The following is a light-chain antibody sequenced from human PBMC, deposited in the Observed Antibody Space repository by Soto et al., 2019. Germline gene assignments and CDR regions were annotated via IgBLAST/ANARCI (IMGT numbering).Light chain of an antibody. CDR2: GAS. CDR1: QSVSSSY. CDR3: QQHGSSPSIT. J-gene: IGKJ5*01. Sequence: SPGERATLSCRASQSVSSSYLAWYQQKPGQAPRLLIYGASSRAIGIPDRFSGSGSGTDFTLTISRLEPEDFAVYYCQQHGSSPSITFGQWTRLEIK. V-gene: IGKV3-20*01.